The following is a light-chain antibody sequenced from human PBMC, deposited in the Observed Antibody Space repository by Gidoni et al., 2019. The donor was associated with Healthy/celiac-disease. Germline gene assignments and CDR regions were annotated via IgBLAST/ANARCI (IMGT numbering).Light chain of an antibody. CDR3: QQYNSYTPIT. J-gene: IGKJ5*01. CDR1: QSISSW. CDR2: KAS. Sequence: DIQNNQSPSTLSASVGDRVTSTCRASQSISSWLAGYQQKTGKAPKILIYKASSLESGVPSRFSGSGSGTEVTLTISSLQPDDFATYYCQQYNSYTPITFGQGTRLEIK. V-gene: IGKV1-5*03.